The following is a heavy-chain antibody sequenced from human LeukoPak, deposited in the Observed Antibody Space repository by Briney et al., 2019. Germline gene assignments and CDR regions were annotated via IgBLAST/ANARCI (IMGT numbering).Heavy chain of an antibody. J-gene: IGHJ4*02. CDR2: IYYSGST. CDR3: ARLTEQQLASYYFDY. D-gene: IGHD6-13*01. CDR1: GGSVSSGSYY. Sequence: SETLSLTCNVSGGSVSSGSYYWSWIRQPPGKGLEWIGYIYYSGSTNYNPSLKSRVTISVDTSKNQFSLKLSSVTAADTAVYYCARLTEQQLASYYFDYWGQGTLVTVSS. V-gene: IGHV4-61*01.